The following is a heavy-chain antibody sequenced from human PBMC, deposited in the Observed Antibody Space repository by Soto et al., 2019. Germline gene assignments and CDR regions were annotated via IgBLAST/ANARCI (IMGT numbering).Heavy chain of an antibody. J-gene: IGHJ3*02. Sequence: SETLSLTCTVSGGSISSSSYYWGWIRQPPGKGLEWIGSIYYSGSTYYNPSLKSRVTISVDTSKNQFSLKLSSVTAADTAVYYCARRGGVATNAFDIWGQGTMVTVSS. CDR2: IYYSGST. CDR1: GGSISSSSYY. V-gene: IGHV4-39*01. D-gene: IGHD5-12*01. CDR3: ARRGGVATNAFDI.